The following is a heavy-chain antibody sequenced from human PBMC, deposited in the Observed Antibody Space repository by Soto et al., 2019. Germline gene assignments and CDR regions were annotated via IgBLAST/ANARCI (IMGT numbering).Heavy chain of an antibody. CDR2: INHSGST. V-gene: IGHV4-34*01. CDR3: ARGGEYDSSGYYWLL. Sequence: QVQLQQWGAGLLKPSETLSLTCAVYGGSFSGYYWSWIRQPPGKGLEWIGEINHSGSTNYTPSLKCRVTISVDTSKNQFSRKLSSVTAADTAVYYCARGGEYDSSGYYWLLWGQGTLVTVSS. J-gene: IGHJ4*02. D-gene: IGHD3-22*01. CDR1: GGSFSGYY.